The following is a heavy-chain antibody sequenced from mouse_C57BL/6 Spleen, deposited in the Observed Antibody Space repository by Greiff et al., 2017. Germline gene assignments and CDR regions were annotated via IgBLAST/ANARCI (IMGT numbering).Heavy chain of an antibody. Sequence: DVMLVESGGGLVQPGGSLSLSCAASGFTFTDYYMSWVRQPPGTALEWLGFIRNKANGYTTEYSASVKGRFTISRDNSQSILYLQMNALRAEESSTYYGARTGTDFDVWGTGTTLTVSS. D-gene: IGHD4-1*01. CDR1: GFTFTDYY. J-gene: IGHJ2*01. CDR2: IRNKANGYTT. V-gene: IGHV7-3*01. CDR3: ARTGTDFDV.